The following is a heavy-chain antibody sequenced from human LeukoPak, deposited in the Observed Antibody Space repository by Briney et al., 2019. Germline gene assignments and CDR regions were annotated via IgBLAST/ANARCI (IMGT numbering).Heavy chain of an antibody. D-gene: IGHD5-18*01. CDR2: IWYDGSNK. CDR3: AKAYSYGYDY. J-gene: IGHJ4*02. V-gene: IGHV3-30*02. Sequence: GGSLRLSCVASGFTFSSYGMHWVRQAPGKGLEWVAFIWYDGSNKYYADSVKGRFTISRDNSKNTLSLQMSSLRPDDTAVYYCAKAYSYGYDYWGQGTLVTVSS. CDR1: GFTFSSYG.